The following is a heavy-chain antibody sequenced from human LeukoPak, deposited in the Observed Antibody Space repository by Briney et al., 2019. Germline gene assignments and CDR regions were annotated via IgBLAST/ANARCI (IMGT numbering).Heavy chain of an antibody. V-gene: IGHV3-30*01. CDR2: ISYDGSNK. D-gene: IGHD2-2*01. CDR3: ARHEDIVVVPAAPRMDV. Sequence: GGSLRLSCAASGFTFSSYAMHWVRQAPGKGLEWVAVISYDGSNKYYADSVKGRFTISRDNSKDTLYLQMNNLRAEDTAVYYCARHEDIVVVPAAPRMDVWGKGTTVTVSP. J-gene: IGHJ6*04. CDR1: GFTFSSYA.